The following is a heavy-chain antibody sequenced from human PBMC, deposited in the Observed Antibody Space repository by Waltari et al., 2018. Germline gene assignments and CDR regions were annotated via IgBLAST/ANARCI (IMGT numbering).Heavy chain of an antibody. CDR1: GGSISSSSYY. CDR2: IYYSGST. J-gene: IGHJ4*02. Sequence: QLQLQESGPGLVKPSETLSLTCTVSGGSISSSSYYWGWIRQPPGKGLVWIGSIYYSGSTYSTPSLRSRVTISVDTSKNQFSLKLSSVTAADTAVYYCARDRGVGDYDYWGQGTLVTVSS. V-gene: IGHV4-39*07. CDR3: ARDRGVGDYDY. D-gene: IGHD3-10*01.